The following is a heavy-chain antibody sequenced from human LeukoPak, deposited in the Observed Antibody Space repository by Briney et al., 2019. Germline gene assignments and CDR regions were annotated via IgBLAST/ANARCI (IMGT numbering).Heavy chain of an antibody. D-gene: IGHD6-13*01. CDR2: IYYSGST. CDR3: ASYSSSLEYFHP. V-gene: IGHV4-59*01. Sequence: PEPLSLTCTVSGVSIRGYDWSWVRKPPGKGLEWIGYIYYSGSTNYDPTLKSRVAISLAPPKNQCSLRLSSVTAADTSVYYCASYSSSLEYFHPWGQGTLVTVSS. J-gene: IGHJ1*01. CDR1: GVSIRGYD.